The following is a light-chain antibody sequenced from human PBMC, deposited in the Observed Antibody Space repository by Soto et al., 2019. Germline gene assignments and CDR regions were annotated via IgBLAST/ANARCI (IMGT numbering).Light chain of an antibody. V-gene: IGKV3D-20*02. CDR2: GAS. Sequence: EIVMTQSPATLSVSPGERATLSCRASQSVSSSYLAWYQQKPGQAPRLLIYGASSRATGIPDRFSGSGSGTDFTLTISSLEPEDFAVYYCQQRMNWPLTFGQGTRLEI. CDR3: QQRMNWPLT. J-gene: IGKJ5*01. CDR1: QSVSSSY.